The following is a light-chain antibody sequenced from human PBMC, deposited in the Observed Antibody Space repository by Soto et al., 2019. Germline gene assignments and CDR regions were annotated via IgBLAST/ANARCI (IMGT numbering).Light chain of an antibody. J-gene: IGLJ1*01. CDR1: SSDVGGYNY. CDR3: SSYRTSNTRQIV. Sequence: SSLTQPSSVSGSAGQSITISCTGTSSDVGGYNYVSWYQHHPGKAPKLMIYDVSNRPSGVSNRFSGSKSGNTASLSISGLQPEDEADYYCSSYRTSNTRQIVCGTGTKVTVL. V-gene: IGLV2-14*03. CDR2: DVS.